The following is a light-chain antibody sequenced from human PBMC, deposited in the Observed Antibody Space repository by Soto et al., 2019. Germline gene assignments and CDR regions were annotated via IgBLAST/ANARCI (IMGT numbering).Light chain of an antibody. V-gene: IGKV1-39*01. CDR3: QQSYSTPLT. CDR2: AAS. J-gene: IGKJ4*01. CDR1: QSISSY. Sequence: IQMTQSPSSLSASVGDRVTITCRASQSISSYLNWYQQKPGNAPKLLIYAASSLQSGVPSRFSGSGSGTDFTLTISSLQPEDFATYYCQQSYSTPLTFGGGTKVDIK.